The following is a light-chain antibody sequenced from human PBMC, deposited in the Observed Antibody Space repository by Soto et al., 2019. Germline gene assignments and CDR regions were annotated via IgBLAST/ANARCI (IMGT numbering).Light chain of an antibody. J-gene: IGLJ7*01. CDR1: RSNIEKNR. CDR3: SAWDSSLSSGL. Sequence: QSVLTQPPSVSAAPGQKVTISCSGSRSNIEKNRVSWYQQRPGTAPKLLIYDNNKRPSGIPDRFSGSKSGTSATLAITGLQTGDEADYYCSAWDSSLSSGLFGGGTQLTVL. CDR2: DNN. V-gene: IGLV1-51*01.